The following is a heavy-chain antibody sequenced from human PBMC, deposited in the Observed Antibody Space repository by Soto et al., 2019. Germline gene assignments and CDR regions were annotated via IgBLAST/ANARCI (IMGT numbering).Heavy chain of an antibody. CDR1: GFTFSSYA. D-gene: IGHD2-21*01. CDR2: ISPKSTFR. J-gene: IGHJ4*02. Sequence: LRLSCPASGFTFSSYAMHWVRQAPGKGLEWLSHISPKSTFRNYADSVKGRFTISRDNTESSLFLQMNSLGVDDTAVYSCVRGGGGGLFEHWGQGVLVTVSS. CDR3: VRGGGGGLFEH. V-gene: IGHV3-21*05.